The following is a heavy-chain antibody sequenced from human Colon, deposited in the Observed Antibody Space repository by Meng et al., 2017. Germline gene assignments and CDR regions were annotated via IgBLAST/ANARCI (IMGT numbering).Heavy chain of an antibody. V-gene: IGHV4-39*01. CDR2: IHYGGST. CDR1: GGSLSVGDDY. D-gene: IGHD6-19*01. Sequence: QLQLQESGPGLVKPSETLSLTCTVAGGSLSVGDDYCGWIRQPPGKGLEWIGSIHYGGSTFYQPSLRSRVTVSVDTSNNQFSLILSSVTAADTAVYYCARRTTGWILDPWGQGTLVTVSS. J-gene: IGHJ5*02. CDR3: ARRTTGWILDP.